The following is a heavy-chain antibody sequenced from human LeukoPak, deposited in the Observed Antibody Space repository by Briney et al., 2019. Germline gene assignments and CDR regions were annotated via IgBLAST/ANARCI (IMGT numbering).Heavy chain of an antibody. CDR3: ASRTVTENNWFDP. Sequence: SETLSLTCAVYGGSFSGYYWSWIRQPPGKGLEWIGEINHSGSTNYNPSLKGRVTISVDTSKNQFSLKLSSVTAADTAVYYCASRTVTENNWFDPWGQGTLVTVSS. D-gene: IGHD4-17*01. J-gene: IGHJ5*02. V-gene: IGHV4-34*01. CDR2: INHSGST. CDR1: GGSFSGYY.